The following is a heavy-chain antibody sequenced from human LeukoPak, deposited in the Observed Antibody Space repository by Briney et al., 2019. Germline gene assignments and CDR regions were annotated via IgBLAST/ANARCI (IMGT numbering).Heavy chain of an antibody. CDR3: ARDPQDIVVVPAAMYSGRNMRLDY. V-gene: IGHV3-48*01. CDR1: GFTFSSYS. D-gene: IGHD2-2*01. CDR2: ISSSSSTI. Sequence: GGSLRLSCAASGFTFSSYSMNWVRQAPGKGLEWVSYISSSSSTIYYADPVKGRFTISRDNAKNSLYLQMNSLRAEDTAVYYCARDPQDIVVVPAAMYSGRNMRLDYWGQGTLVTVSS. J-gene: IGHJ4*02.